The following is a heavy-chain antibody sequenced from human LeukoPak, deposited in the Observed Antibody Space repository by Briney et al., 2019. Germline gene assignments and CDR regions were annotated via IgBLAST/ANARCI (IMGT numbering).Heavy chain of an antibody. V-gene: IGHV3-66*01. Sequence: GGSLRLSCAASEFSVGSNYMTWVRQAPGKGLEWVSLIYSGGSTYYADSVKGRFTISRDNSKNTLYLQMNSLKTEDTAVYYCTGGLPWGQGTLVTVSS. CDR3: TGGLP. CDR1: EFSVGSNY. CDR2: IYSGGST. J-gene: IGHJ4*02. D-gene: IGHD5-18*01.